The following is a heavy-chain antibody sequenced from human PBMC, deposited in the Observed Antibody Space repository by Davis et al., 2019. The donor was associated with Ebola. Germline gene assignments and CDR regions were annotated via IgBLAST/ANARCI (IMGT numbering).Heavy chain of an antibody. V-gene: IGHV3-21*01. CDR1: GFTFSSYS. Sequence: PGGSLRLSCAASGFTFSSYSMNWVRQAPGKGLEWVSSISSSSSYIYYADSVKGRFTISRDNAKNSLYLQMNSLRAEDTAVYYCARVLYDYDILTGYYWDYYYYGMDVWGKGTTVTVSS. CDR2: ISSSSSYI. J-gene: IGHJ6*04. CDR3: ARVLYDYDILTGYYWDYYYYGMDV. D-gene: IGHD3-9*01.